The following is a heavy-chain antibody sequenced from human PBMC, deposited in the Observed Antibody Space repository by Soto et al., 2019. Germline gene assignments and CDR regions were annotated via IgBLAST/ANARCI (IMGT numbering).Heavy chain of an antibody. CDR3: ARETHYYFDY. J-gene: IGHJ4*02. CDR2: ISSSGSTI. CDR1: EFPFSTYE. Sequence: EVQLVESGGGLVQPGGSLSLSCVASEFPFSTYEMQWVRQAPGKGLEWVSYISSSGSTIYYADSVKGRFSISRDNAKSSLYLQMNSLRAEDTAVYYCARETHYYFDYWGQGTLVTVSS. V-gene: IGHV3-48*03.